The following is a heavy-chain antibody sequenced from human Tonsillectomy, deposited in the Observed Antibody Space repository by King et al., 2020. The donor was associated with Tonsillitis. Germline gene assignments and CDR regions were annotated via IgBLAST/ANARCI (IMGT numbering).Heavy chain of an antibody. CDR2: ISGSGGST. Sequence: VQLVESGGGLVQPGGSLRLSCAASGFTFSSYAMSWVRQAPGKGLEWVSAISGSGGSTYYADSVKGRFTISRDNSKTTLYLQMNSLRAEDTAVYDCAKDIGRVTTVVKVYYYYGMDVWGEGTTVTVSS. CDR1: GFTFSSYA. CDR3: AKDIGRVTTVVKVYYYYGMDV. V-gene: IGHV3-23*04. J-gene: IGHJ6*04. D-gene: IGHD4-23*01.